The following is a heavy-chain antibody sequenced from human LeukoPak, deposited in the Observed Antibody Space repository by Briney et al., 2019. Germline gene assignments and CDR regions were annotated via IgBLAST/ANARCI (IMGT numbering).Heavy chain of an antibody. D-gene: IGHD3-22*01. Sequence: GGSLRLSCAASGFTFSSYAMSWVRQAPGKGLEWVSAISGSGGSTYYADSVKGRFSISRDNSKNTLYLQMNSLRAEDTAVYYCAKLDYYDSSGYYYEANLPRYHFDYWGQGTLVTVSS. J-gene: IGHJ4*02. CDR2: ISGSGGST. CDR3: AKLDYYDSSGYYYEANLPRYHFDY. CDR1: GFTFSSYA. V-gene: IGHV3-23*01.